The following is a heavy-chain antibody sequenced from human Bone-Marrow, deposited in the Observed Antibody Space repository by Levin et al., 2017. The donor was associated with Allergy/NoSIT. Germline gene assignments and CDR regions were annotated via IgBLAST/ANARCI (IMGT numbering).Heavy chain of an antibody. D-gene: IGHD3-22*01. CDR1: GHSISSYY. CDR3: ARPYDGSNRYVLDAFDI. V-gene: IGHV4-59*01. CDR2: IYNSEDS. J-gene: IGHJ3*02. Sequence: PSETLSLTCSVSGHSISSYYWGWIRQPPGKGLEWIGYIYNSEDSSYNPSLRGRVTMLVDTSKNQFSLKLSSVTAADTAVYYCARPYDGSNRYVLDAFDIWGQGTMVTVSS.